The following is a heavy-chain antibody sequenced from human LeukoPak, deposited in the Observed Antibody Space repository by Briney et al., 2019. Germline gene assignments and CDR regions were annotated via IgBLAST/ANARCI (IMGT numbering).Heavy chain of an antibody. CDR1: VYTFTGYY. J-gene: IGHJ5*02. V-gene: IGHV1-2*06. D-gene: IGHD7-27*01. CDR3: ARDRGELGDEGWFDP. CDR2: INPNSGGT. Sequence: ASVKVSCKASVYTFTGYYMHWVRQAPGQGLEWMGRINPNSGGTNYAQKFRGRVTMTRDTSISTAYMELSRLRSDDTAVYYCARDRGELGDEGWFDPWGQGTLVTVSS.